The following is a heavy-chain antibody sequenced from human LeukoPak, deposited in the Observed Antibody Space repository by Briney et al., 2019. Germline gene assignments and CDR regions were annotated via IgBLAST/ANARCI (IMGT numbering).Heavy chain of an antibody. D-gene: IGHD6-19*01. J-gene: IGHJ3*01. V-gene: IGHV3-23*01. CDR1: GFTFAPYS. CDR3: VKDRVPDSGWSFDV. CDR2: IFGSASKI. Sequence: GGSLRLSCTTSGFTFAPYSMSWVRQAPGQGLEWVASIFGSASKIYHADSVKGRFTVSRDDSKNTLYLQMNGLRVEDTALYYCVKDRVPDSGWSFDVWGRGTMVTVSA.